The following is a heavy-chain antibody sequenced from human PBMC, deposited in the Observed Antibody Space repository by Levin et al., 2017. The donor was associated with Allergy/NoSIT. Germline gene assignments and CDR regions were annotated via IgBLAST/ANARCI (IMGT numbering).Heavy chain of an antibody. D-gene: IGHD3-10*01. CDR2: IYRGGIT. CDR3: TRDAGTGSFYNSPFHF. J-gene: IGHJ4*02. Sequence: SETLSLTCSVSGDSVGSGGYYWSWVRQRPGEGLEWIGYIYRGGITNYHPAYDRRAVISVNTSKNQVSLRLMSVTATDTAVYYCTRDAGTGSFYNSPFHFWGQGILVTVSS. CDR1: GDSVGSGGYY. V-gene: IGHV4-31*03.